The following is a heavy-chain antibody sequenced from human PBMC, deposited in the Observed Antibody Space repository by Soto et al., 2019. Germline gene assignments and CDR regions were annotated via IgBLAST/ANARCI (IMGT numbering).Heavy chain of an antibody. CDR2: ISAYNGNT. CDR3: ARDPVVTTYYYYGMDV. Sequence: ASVKVSCKASGYTFTSYGISWVRQAPGQGLEWMGWISAYNGNTNYAQKHQGRVTMTTDTSTSTAYMELRSLRSDDTAVYYCARDPVVTTYYYYGMDVWGQGTTVTVSS. V-gene: IGHV1-18*01. J-gene: IGHJ6*02. D-gene: IGHD4-4*01. CDR1: GYTFTSYG.